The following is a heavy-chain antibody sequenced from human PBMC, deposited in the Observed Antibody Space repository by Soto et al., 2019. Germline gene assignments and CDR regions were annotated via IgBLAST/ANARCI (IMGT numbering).Heavy chain of an antibody. J-gene: IGHJ4*02. CDR1: GFTFSSYW. CDR3: VRSSLVVAAATREDY. D-gene: IGHD2-15*01. V-gene: IGHV3-74*01. Sequence: EVQLVESGGGLVQPGGSLRLSCAASGFTFSSYWMHWVRQAPGKGLVWVSRINSDGSSTSYADSVKGRFTISRDNAKNTVYLQMNSLRAEDTGVYYCVRSSLVVAAATREDYWGQGTLVTVSS. CDR2: INSDGSST.